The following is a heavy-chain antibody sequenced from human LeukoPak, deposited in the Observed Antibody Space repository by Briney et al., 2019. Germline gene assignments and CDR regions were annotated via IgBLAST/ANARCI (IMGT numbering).Heavy chain of an antibody. J-gene: IGHJ4*02. CDR1: GYSFTSYW. Sequence: PGESLKISCKGSGYSFTSYWIGWVRQMPGKGLEWMGITYPGDSDTRYSPSFQGQVTISADKSISTAYLQWSSLKASDTAMYYCARQVRTYYYDSSGYYTGGYFDYWGQGTLVTVSS. D-gene: IGHD3-22*01. V-gene: IGHV5-51*01. CDR2: TYPGDSDT. CDR3: ARQVRTYYYDSSGYYTGGYFDY.